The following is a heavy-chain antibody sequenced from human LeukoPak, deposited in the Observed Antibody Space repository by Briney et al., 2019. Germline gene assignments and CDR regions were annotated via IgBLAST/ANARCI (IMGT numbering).Heavy chain of an antibody. CDR2: IYHSGST. CDR1: GYSISSGYY. D-gene: IGHD2-8*01. J-gene: IGHJ6*03. V-gene: IGHV4-38-2*01. CDR3: ARLKPGVNYYYYYYMDV. Sequence: SETLSLTCAVSGYSISSGYYWGWIRQPPGKGLEWIGSIYHSGSTYYNPSLKSRVTISVDTSKNQFSLKLRSVTAADTAVYYCARLKPGVNYYYYYYMDVWGKGTTVTVSS.